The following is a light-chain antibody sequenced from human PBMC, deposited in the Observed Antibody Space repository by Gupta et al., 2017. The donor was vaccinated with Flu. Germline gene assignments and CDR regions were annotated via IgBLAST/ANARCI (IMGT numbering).Light chain of an antibody. J-gene: IGKJ3*01. CDR2: GAS. CDR1: QSVSSN. CDR3: QQYNNWPGFT. Sequence: ERATLSCRASQSVSSNLAWYQQKPGQAPRLLIYGASTRATGIPARFSGSGSGTEFTLTISSLQSEDFAVYYCQQYNNWPGFTFGPGTKVDI. V-gene: IGKV3-15*01.